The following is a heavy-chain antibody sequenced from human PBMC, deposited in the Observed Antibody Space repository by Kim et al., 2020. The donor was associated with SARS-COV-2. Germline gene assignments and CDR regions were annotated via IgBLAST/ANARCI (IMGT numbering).Heavy chain of an antibody. Sequence: TKYNPSMRSRVTISVATSKKQFSLKLSSVTAAGTAVYYWARGEVSQTCDYWGQRTLVTVSS. D-gene: IGHD2-21*01. CDR2: T. CDR3: ARGEVSQTCDY. V-gene: IGHV4-34*01. J-gene: IGHJ4*02.